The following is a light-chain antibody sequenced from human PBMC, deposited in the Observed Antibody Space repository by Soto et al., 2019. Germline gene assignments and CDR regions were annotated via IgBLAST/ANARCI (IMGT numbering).Light chain of an antibody. V-gene: IGKV1-5*03. CDR3: QQYIRYPLT. CDR1: QSISSW. Sequence: DIQMPQSPSTLSASVGDRVTITCRASQSISSWLAWYQQKPEKAPNLLIYKASSLESGVPSRFSVTGSGTEFTLTISTLQPDDCATYYCQQYIRYPLTVGQGTRLEI. J-gene: IGKJ5*01. CDR2: KAS.